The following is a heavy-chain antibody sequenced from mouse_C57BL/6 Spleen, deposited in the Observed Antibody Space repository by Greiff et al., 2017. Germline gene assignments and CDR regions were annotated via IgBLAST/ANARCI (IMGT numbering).Heavy chain of an antibody. CDR1: GFTFSNYW. D-gene: IGHD1-1*01. CDR3: TGGYYGSSGFAY. J-gene: IGHJ3*01. CDR2: IRLKSDNYAT. Sequence: EVHLVESGGGLVQPGGSMKLSCVASGFTFSNYWMNWVRQSPEKGLEWVAQIRLKSDNYATHYAESVKGRFTISRDDSKSSVYLQMNNLRAEDTGIYYCTGGYYGSSGFAYWGQGTLVTVSA. V-gene: IGHV6-3*01.